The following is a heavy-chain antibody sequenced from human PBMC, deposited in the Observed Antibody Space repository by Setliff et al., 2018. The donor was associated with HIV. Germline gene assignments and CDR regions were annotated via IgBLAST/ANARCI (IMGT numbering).Heavy chain of an antibody. CDR1: GGSFGVYR. J-gene: IGHJ5*02. CDR3: ARDRHSSGLGSYGP. V-gene: IGHV4-59*10. Sequence: SETLSLTCAVYGGSFGVYRWSWIRQSAGRGLEWIGRIDSSGTTDYKPSLKGRVAISVDTSRNQFSLRVTSVTAADTAVYFCARDRHSSGLGSYGPWGPGILVTVS. CDR2: IDSSGTT. D-gene: IGHD3-10*01.